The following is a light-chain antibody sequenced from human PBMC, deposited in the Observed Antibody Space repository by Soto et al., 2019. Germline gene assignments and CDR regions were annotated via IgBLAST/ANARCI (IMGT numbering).Light chain of an antibody. CDR1: QSITNW. Sequence: DIQMTQSPSTLSASVGDRVTITCRATQSITNWLAWYQQKPGKAPKLVIYDASSLQSGVPSRFSGSGSGTEFTLTISSLQPDDFATYYCQQFAISTTFGQGTKVDI. V-gene: IGKV1-5*01. CDR3: QQFAISTT. J-gene: IGKJ1*01. CDR2: DAS.